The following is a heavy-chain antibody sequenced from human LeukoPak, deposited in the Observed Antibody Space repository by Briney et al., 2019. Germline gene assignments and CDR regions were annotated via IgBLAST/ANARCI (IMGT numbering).Heavy chain of an antibody. CDR2: IKQDVSEK. Sequence: QAGGSLRLSCAASGFTFSSYWMSWVRQAPGKGLEWVANIKQDVSEKYYEDSVKGRFTISRDNSRNTLYLEMKSLGVADTAIYYCAKEIGKIGLPAFDHWGQGTLVTVSS. D-gene: IGHD2-15*01. J-gene: IGHJ4*02. V-gene: IGHV3-7*03. CDR1: GFTFSSYW. CDR3: AKEIGKIGLPAFDH.